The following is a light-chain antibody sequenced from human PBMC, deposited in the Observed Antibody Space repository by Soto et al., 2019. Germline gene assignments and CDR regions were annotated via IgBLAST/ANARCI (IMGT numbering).Light chain of an antibody. Sequence: QSVLTQPDSVSGSPGQAVTISCTGTSSDVGLYDYVSWYQQHPGKAPQLMIYAVSNRPSGVSNRFSASKSGNTASLFISGLQAEDEADYYCSSYTRDSSYVFGSGTKVTVL. V-gene: IGLV2-14*01. J-gene: IGLJ1*01. CDR3: SSYTRDSSYV. CDR2: AVS. CDR1: SSDVGLYDY.